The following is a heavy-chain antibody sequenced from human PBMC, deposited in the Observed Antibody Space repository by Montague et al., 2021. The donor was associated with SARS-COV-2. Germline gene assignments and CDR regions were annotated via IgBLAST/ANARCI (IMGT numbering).Heavy chain of an antibody. D-gene: IGHD3-16*01. CDR2: IFHSGTT. V-gene: IGHV4-4*02. J-gene: IGHJ5*02. CDR3: ALPLGGARFDP. Sequence: SETLSLTCTVSGGSISSDNWWTWVRQPPGKELEWIGDIFHSGTTNYNPSLKSRLTISVDKSKNQISLKLISVTAADTAMYYCALPLGGARFDPWGQGTLVTVSS. CDR1: GGSISSDNW.